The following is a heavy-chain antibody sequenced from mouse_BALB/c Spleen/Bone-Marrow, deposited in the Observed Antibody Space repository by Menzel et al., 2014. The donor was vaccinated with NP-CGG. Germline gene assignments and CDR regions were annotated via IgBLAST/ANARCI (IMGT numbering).Heavy chain of an antibody. V-gene: IGHV3-2*02. CDR3: ARWDYGDYAMDY. Sequence: EVQGVESGPGLVKPSQSLSLTCTVTGYSITSDYAWNWIRPFQGNKLEWMGYISYSSSTNYNPSLKSRISITRDTSKNQFFLQLDSVTAEDTATYYCARWDYGDYAMDYWGQGTSVTVSS. D-gene: IGHD1-2*01. CDR1: GYSITSDYA. J-gene: IGHJ4*01. CDR2: ISYSSST.